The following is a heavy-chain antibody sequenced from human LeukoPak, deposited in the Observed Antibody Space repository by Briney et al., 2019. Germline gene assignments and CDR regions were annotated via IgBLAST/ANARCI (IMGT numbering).Heavy chain of an antibody. J-gene: IGHJ4*02. Sequence: GGSLRLSCAASGFTFSSYSMNWVRQASGKGLEWVSSISSSSSYIYYADSVKGRFTISRDNAKNSLYLQMNSLRAEDTAVYYCARGATGTTALVDYWGQGTLVTVSS. D-gene: IGHD1-1*01. CDR3: ARGATGTTALVDY. V-gene: IGHV3-21*01. CDR2: ISSSSSYI. CDR1: GFTFSSYS.